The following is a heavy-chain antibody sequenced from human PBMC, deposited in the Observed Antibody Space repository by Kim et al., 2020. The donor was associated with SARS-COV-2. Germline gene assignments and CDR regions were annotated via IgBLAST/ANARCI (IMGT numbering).Heavy chain of an antibody. CDR1: GFTFTSYA. CDR3: SRGGFAEIEFYYAGLDV. D-gene: IGHD3-10*01. Sequence: GGSLRLSCVASGFTFTSYALHWVRQPPGKGLDWVAVRSYDGVHKYYADSVKGRFTNSKDKSRNTLYLQMNRVRHEDTALYYCSRGGFAEIEFYYAGLDVWGPGATVTLSS. J-gene: IGHJ6*02. V-gene: IGHV3-30*04. CDR2: RSYDGVHK.